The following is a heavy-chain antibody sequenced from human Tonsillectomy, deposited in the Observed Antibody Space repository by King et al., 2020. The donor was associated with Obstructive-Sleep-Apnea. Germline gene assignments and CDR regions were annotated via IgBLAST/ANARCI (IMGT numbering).Heavy chain of an antibody. CDR2: MYYSGNT. J-gene: IGHJ4*02. Sequence: QLQESGPGLVKPSETLSLTCTVSGTSISDYYWSWIRQPPGKRLEWIGYMYYSGNTNFNPSLKSRVTISANTSKIQFSLRLSSVTAADTAVYYCARHRGVEDYGGYGDYFDYWGQGTLVTVPS. CDR3: ARHRGVEDYGGYGDYFDY. D-gene: IGHD5-12*01. CDR1: GTSISDYY. V-gene: IGHV4-59*08.